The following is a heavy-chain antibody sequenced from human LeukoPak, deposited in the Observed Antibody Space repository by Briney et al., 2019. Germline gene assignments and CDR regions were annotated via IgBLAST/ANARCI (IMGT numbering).Heavy chain of an antibody. CDR2: IKQDGSEK. Sequence: GGSLRLSCAASGFTFSSYWMSWVRQAPGKGLEWVANIKQDGSEKYYVDSVKGRFTISRDNAKNSLYLQMNSLRAEDTAVYYCARGSSSGWYGGAFDIWGQGTMVTVSS. CDR3: ARGSSSGWYGGAFDI. CDR1: GFTFSSYW. V-gene: IGHV3-7*01. D-gene: IGHD6-19*01. J-gene: IGHJ3*02.